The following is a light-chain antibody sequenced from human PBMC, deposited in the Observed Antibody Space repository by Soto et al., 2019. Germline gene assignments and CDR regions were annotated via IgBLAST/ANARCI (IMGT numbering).Light chain of an antibody. J-gene: IGLJ2*01. CDR3: YSYSGTNYWI. Sequence: HSALTQPPSASGSPGQSVTISCTGTSSDVGGYNHVSWYQQHPAKAPKLMIYEVSKRPSGVPDRFSGSKSGNTASLTVSGLQAEDEADYYCYSYSGTNYWIFGGGTKLTVL. CDR1: SSDVGGYNH. V-gene: IGLV2-8*01. CDR2: EVS.